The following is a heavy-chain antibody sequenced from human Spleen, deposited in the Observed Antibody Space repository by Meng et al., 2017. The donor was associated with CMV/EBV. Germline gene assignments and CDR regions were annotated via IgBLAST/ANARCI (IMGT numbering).Heavy chain of an antibody. J-gene: IGHJ6*02. CDR2: IYHSGST. D-gene: IGHD3-10*01. CDR1: GYSISSGYY. Sequence: SETLSLTCTVSGYSISSGYYWGWIRQPPGKGLEWIGSIYHSGSTYYNPSLKSRVTISVDTSKHQFSLKLSSVTAADTAVYYCARDAMVRGVIIRNYYYYGMDVWGQGTTVTVSS. V-gene: IGHV4-38-2*02. CDR3: ARDAMVRGVIIRNYYYYGMDV.